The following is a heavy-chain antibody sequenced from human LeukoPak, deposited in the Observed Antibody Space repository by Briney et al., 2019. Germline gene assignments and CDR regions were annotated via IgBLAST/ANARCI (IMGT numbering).Heavy chain of an antibody. D-gene: IGHD6-19*01. J-gene: IGHJ6*04. Sequence: SVKVPCKASGGTFSSYAISWVRQAPGQGLEWMGGIIPIFGTANYAQKFQGRVTITADESTSTAYMELSSLRSEDTAVYYCARDLYSSGRHYYYYGMDVWGKGTTVTVSS. CDR1: GGTFSSYA. V-gene: IGHV1-69*13. CDR2: IIPIFGTA. CDR3: ARDLYSSGRHYYYYGMDV.